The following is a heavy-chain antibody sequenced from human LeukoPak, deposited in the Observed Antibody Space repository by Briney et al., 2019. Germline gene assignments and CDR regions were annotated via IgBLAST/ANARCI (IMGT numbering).Heavy chain of an antibody. V-gene: IGHV3-9*01. CDR2: ISWNSDSI. CDR3: AKDSATLSYYDSTFDY. CDR1: GFTFDAYA. D-gene: IGHD3-22*01. Sequence: GGSLRLSCAASGFTFDAYAMHWVRQPPGKGLEWVSGISWNSDSIGYADSVRGRFTISRDNAKNSLYLQMNSLRPEDTALYYCAKDSATLSYYDSTFDYWGQGNLVTVSS. J-gene: IGHJ4*02.